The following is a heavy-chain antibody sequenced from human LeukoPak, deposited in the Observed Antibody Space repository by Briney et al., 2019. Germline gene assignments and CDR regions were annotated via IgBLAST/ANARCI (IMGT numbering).Heavy chain of an antibody. D-gene: IGHD2-15*01. CDR3: ARDLLQEGYFDY. CDR2: ISYDGSNK. V-gene: IGHV3-30-3*01. J-gene: IGHJ4*02. CDR1: GFTFSSYA. Sequence: HPGRSLRLSCAASGFTFSSYAMHWVRQAPGKGLEWVAVISYDGSNKYYADSVKGRFTISRDNSKNTLYLQMNSLRAEDTAVYYCARDLLQEGYFDYWGQGTLVTVSS.